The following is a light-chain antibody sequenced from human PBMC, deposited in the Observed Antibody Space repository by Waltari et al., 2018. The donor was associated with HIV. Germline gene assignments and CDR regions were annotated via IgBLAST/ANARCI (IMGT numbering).Light chain of an antibody. CDR1: VLAKNY. V-gene: IGLV3-27*01. CDR2: KDS. Sequence: SYELTQPSSVSVSPGKTARITCSGDVLAKNYARWFQQTPGRAPVLVIYKDSERPSGIPERFSGSSSGTTVTLTISGAQVEDEADYYCYSAAENNVVVGGGTKLTVL. J-gene: IGLJ2*01. CDR3: YSAAENNVV.